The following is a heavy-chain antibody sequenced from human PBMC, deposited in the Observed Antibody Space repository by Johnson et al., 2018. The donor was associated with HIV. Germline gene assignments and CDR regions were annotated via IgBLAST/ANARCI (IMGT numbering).Heavy chain of an antibody. Sequence: VQLVESGGGVVQPGRSLRLSCAASGFTFSSYGMHWVRQAPGKGLEWVAVIWYDGINKYYADSVKGRFTISRDNSKNTLYLQMNSLRVEDTAMYYCARGPILEWLSGDGFDMWGQGTMVTV. V-gene: IGHV3-33*08. CDR2: IWYDGINK. CDR3: ARGPILEWLSGDGFDM. J-gene: IGHJ3*02. CDR1: GFTFSSYG. D-gene: IGHD3-3*01.